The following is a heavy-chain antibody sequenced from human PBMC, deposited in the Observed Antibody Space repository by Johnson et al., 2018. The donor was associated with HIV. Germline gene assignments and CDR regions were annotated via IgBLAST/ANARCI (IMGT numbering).Heavy chain of an antibody. CDR1: GFTFSSYW. V-gene: IGHV3-7*01. CDR3: ARDPYYDFLTGPRDAFDI. CDR2: IKQDGSEK. D-gene: IGHD3-9*01. Sequence: VQLVESGGGLVQPGGSLRLSCAASGFTFSSYWMSWVRQAPGKGLEWVANIKQDGSEKYYVDSVKGRFTISRDTSKNTLYLQMNSLRAEDTAVYYCARDPYYDFLTGPRDAFDIWGQGTMVTVSS. J-gene: IGHJ3*02.